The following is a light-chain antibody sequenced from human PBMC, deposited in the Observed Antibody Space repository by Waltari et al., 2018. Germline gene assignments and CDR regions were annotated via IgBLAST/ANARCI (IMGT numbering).Light chain of an antibody. Sequence: QSVLAQPPSVSGAPGQRVAISCTGSSPNIGASYDVNWYQQLPGTAPKLLIYGTFNRPSGVPDRFSGSKSGASASLAITGLQGGDEADYYCQSYDSSLRGWVFGGGTKLTVL. J-gene: IGLJ3*02. CDR3: QSYDSSLRGWV. CDR1: SPNIGASYD. V-gene: IGLV1-40*01. CDR2: GTF.